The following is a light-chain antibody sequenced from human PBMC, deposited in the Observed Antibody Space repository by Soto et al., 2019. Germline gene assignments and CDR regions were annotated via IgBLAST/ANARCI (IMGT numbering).Light chain of an antibody. CDR2: AAS. J-gene: IGKJ1*01. V-gene: IGKV1-39*01. Sequence: DIQMTQSPSSLSASVGDRVNITCRASQSISSYLNWYQQKPGKAPKLLIYAASSLQSGVPSRFSGSGSGTEFTLTISSLQSEDFAVYYCQQYNNWPRKFGQGPKGDIK. CDR3: QQYNNWPRK. CDR1: QSISSY.